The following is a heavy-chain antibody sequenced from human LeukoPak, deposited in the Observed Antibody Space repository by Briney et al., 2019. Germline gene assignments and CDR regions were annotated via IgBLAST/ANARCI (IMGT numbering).Heavy chain of an antibody. CDR2: INPNSGGT. V-gene: IGHV1-2*02. Sequence: ASVKVSCKASGYTFTGYYMHWVRQAPGQGLEWMGWINPNSGGTNYAQKFQGRVTMTRDTSISTAYMELSRLRSDDAAVYYCARGAITMMVELDVWGKGTTVTVSS. D-gene: IGHD3-22*01. CDR1: GYTFTGYY. CDR3: ARGAITMMVELDV. J-gene: IGHJ6*04.